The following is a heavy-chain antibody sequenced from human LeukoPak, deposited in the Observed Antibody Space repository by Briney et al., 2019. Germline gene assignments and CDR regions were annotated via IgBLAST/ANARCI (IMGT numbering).Heavy chain of an antibody. CDR3: ARLIAVAGTPPQYYGMDV. J-gene: IGHJ6*02. CDR2: IYPGDSDT. CDR1: GYSFTSYW. Sequence: GESLKISCKGSGYSFTSYWIGRVRQMPGKGLEWMGIIYPGDSDTRYSPSFQGQVTISADKSISTAYLQWSSLKASDTAMYYCARLIAVAGTPPQYYGMDVWGQGTTVTVSS. V-gene: IGHV5-51*01. D-gene: IGHD6-19*01.